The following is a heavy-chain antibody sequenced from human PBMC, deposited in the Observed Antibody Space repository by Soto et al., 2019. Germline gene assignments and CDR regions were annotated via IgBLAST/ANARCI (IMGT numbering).Heavy chain of an antibody. CDR1: GFTFSSYA. Sequence: GGSVRLSCAASGFTFSSYAMSWVRQGPGKGLEWVSAISGSGGSTYYADSVKGRFTISRDNSKNTLYLQMNSLRAEDTAVYYCAKSPPYPIVVVTAIPASFDYWGQGTLVTVSS. D-gene: IGHD2-21*02. CDR2: ISGSGGST. V-gene: IGHV3-23*01. J-gene: IGHJ4*02. CDR3: AKSPPYPIVVVTAIPASFDY.